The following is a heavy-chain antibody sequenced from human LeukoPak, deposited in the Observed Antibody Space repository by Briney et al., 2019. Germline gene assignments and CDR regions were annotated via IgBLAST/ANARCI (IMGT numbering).Heavy chain of an antibody. J-gene: IGHJ2*01. CDR3: ARGQYHLLYWYFDL. D-gene: IGHD2-2*01. Sequence: SETLSLTCTVSGGSISSYYWSWIRQPAGKGLEWIGRIYSSGSTNYHPSLKSRVTMSVDTSKNQFSLKLSSVTAADTAVYYCARGQYHLLYWYFDLWGRGTLVTVSS. CDR1: GGSISSYY. V-gene: IGHV4-4*07. CDR2: IYSSGST.